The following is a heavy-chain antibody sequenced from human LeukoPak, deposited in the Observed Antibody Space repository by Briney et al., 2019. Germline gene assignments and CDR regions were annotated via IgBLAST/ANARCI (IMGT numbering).Heavy chain of an antibody. Sequence: SETLSLTCTVSGVSISSYYWNWIRHPPGKGLEWIGYIYYSGSTNYNPSLKSRVTISVDTSKNQFSLKLNSVTAADTAVYYCARGGAHYYYGMDVWGQGTTVTVSS. CDR3: ARGGAHYYYGMDV. V-gene: IGHV4-59*01. CDR1: GVSISSYY. J-gene: IGHJ6*02. CDR2: IYYSGST.